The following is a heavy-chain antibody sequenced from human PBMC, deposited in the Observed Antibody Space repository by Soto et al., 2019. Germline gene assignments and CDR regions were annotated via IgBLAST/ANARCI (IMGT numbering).Heavy chain of an antibody. CDR2: IYPGDSDT. CDR1: GYIFTNYW. D-gene: IGHD5-12*01. CDR3: ARGRDYSGYERYYYYYMDV. J-gene: IGHJ6*03. Sequence: GESLKISCKVSGYIFTNYWIGWVRQIPGKGLEWMGIIYPGDSDTRYSPSFQGQVTISADKSISTAYLQWSSLKASDTAVYYCARGRDYSGYERYYYYYMDVWGKGTTVTVSS. V-gene: IGHV5-51*01.